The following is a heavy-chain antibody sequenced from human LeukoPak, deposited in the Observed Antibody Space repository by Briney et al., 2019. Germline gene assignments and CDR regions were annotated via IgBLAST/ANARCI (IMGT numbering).Heavy chain of an antibody. J-gene: IGHJ4*02. Sequence: GASVKVSCKASGYTFTGYYMHWVRQAPGQGLEWMGWINPNSGGTNYAQKFQGRVTMTRNTSISTAYMELSSLRSEDTAVYYCARSLAVAGPWVDYWGQGTLVTVSS. D-gene: IGHD6-19*01. V-gene: IGHV1-2*02. CDR2: INPNSGGT. CDR1: GYTFTGYY. CDR3: ARSLAVAGPWVDY.